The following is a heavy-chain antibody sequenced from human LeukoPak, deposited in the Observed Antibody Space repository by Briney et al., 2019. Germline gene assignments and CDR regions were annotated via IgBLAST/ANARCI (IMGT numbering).Heavy chain of an antibody. V-gene: IGHV3-23*01. CDR3: AKDESRNYDILTGYSAVDY. D-gene: IGHD3-9*01. J-gene: IGHJ4*02. CDR1: GFTFSSYG. CDR2: ISGSGHNT. Sequence: PGGSLRLSCAASGFTFSSYGMNWVRQAPGKGLEWVSRISGSGHNTYYADSVKGRFTISRDNSKSTLYLQMNSLRAEDTAVYYCAKDESRNYDILTGYSAVDYWGQGTLVTVSS.